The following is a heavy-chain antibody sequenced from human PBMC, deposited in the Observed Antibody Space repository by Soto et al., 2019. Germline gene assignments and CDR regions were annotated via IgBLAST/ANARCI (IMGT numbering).Heavy chain of an antibody. Sequence: EVQLVESGGGLVQPGGSLRLYCAASGLTFSSYAMHWVRQAPGKGLEYVSAISSKGGSTYYANSVKGRFTISRDNSKNTLYLQMVSLRAEDMAVYYCARDPGGDEIYYYYGMDVWGQGTTVTVSS. CDR3: ARDPGGDEIYYYYGMDV. CDR2: ISSKGGST. D-gene: IGHD2-21*02. CDR1: GLTFSSYA. V-gene: IGHV3-64*01. J-gene: IGHJ6*02.